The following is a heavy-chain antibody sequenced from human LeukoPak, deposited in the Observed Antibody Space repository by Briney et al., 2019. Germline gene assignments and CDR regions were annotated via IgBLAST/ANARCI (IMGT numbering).Heavy chain of an antibody. D-gene: IGHD1/OR15-1a*01. Sequence: SETLSLTCTVSGGSIGTYYWSWIRQPPGKGLEWIGYIYYNGYTDYNPSLKSRVTISLHMSKNQFSLKLSSVNAADTAVYYCVRDRHWTNDWVFDYWGQGTLVTVSS. CDR1: GGSIGTYY. J-gene: IGHJ4*02. CDR3: VRDRHWTNDWVFDY. CDR2: IYYNGYT. V-gene: IGHV4-59*01.